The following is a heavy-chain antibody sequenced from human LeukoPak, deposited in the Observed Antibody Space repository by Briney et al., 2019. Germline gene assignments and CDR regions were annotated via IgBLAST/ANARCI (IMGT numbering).Heavy chain of an antibody. Sequence: ASVKVSCKASGYTFTGYYMHWVRQAPGQGLEWMGWINPNSGGTNYAQKFQGRVTMTRDTSISTAYMELSRLGSGDTAVYYCATVYDSSGYPFDYWGQGTLVTVSS. V-gene: IGHV1-2*02. CDR1: GYTFTGYY. J-gene: IGHJ4*02. D-gene: IGHD3-22*01. CDR2: INPNSGGT. CDR3: ATVYDSSGYPFDY.